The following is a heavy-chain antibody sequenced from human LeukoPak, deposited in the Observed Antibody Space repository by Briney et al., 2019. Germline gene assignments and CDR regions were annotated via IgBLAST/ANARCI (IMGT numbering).Heavy chain of an antibody. D-gene: IGHD3-10*01. CDR1: GGSISSGGYS. Sequence: SQTLSLTCTVSGGSISSGGYSWSWIRQHPGKGLEWIGNIYYSGSAYHNPPLKSRVIISVDTSKNQFSLKLSSVTAADTAVYYCARVRGFGGFGTFDYWGQGTLVTVSS. CDR3: ARVRGFGGFGTFDY. J-gene: IGHJ4*02. CDR2: IYYSGSA. V-gene: IGHV4-31*03.